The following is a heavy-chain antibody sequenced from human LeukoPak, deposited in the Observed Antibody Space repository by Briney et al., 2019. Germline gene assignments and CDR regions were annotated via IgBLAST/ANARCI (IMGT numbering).Heavy chain of an antibody. Sequence: PSETLSFTCSVSGDSMSSGDYYWNWIRQHPDKGLEWIGYISYSGSTFYHPSLDRRLSISLDTSKNQFYLKLRSVTAADTAIYYCARDGVGSGLFDYWGQGTRVTVSS. CDR1: GDSMSSGDYY. D-gene: IGHD2-15*01. CDR3: ARDGVGSGLFDY. V-gene: IGHV4-31*03. CDR2: ISYSGST. J-gene: IGHJ4*02.